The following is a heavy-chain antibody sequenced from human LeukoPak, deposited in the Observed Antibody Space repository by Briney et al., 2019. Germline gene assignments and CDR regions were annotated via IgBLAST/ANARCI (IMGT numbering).Heavy chain of an antibody. D-gene: IGHD1-26*01. Sequence: GGSLRLSCAASGFAFSSYEMNWVRQAPGKGLEWVSYISSSGSTIYYADSVKGRFTISRDNAKNTLYLQMNSLRAEDTAVYYCARTGATVLFDYWGQGTLVTVSS. CDR1: GFAFSSYE. CDR3: ARTGATVLFDY. CDR2: ISSSGSTI. V-gene: IGHV3-48*03. J-gene: IGHJ4*02.